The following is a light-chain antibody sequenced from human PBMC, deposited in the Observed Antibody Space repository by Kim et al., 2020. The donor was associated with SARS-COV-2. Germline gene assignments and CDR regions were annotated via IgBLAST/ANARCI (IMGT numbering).Light chain of an antibody. CDR1: SLSSYY. Sequence: SSELTQDPAVSVALGQTVRITCQGDSLSSYYASWYQQKPGQAPVLVIYGKNNRPSGIPDRFSGSSSGNTASLTITGAQAEDEADYYCNSRDSSGNHPWVFGGGTTLTVL. V-gene: IGLV3-19*01. J-gene: IGLJ3*02. CDR2: GKN. CDR3: NSRDSSGNHPWV.